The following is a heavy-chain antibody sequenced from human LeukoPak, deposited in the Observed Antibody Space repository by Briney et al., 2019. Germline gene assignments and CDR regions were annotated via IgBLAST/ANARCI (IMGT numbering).Heavy chain of an antibody. Sequence: GGSLRLSCAASGFTFSKAWMIWVRQAPGKGLEWVAGIKTKPEGGTTDYAAPVKGRFTISRDDSKNTLYLQMNSLKTEDTAVYYCTSSGSRWDYFDYWGQGTLATVSS. J-gene: IGHJ4*02. CDR3: TSSGSRWDYFDY. D-gene: IGHD4-23*01. CDR2: IKTKPEGGTT. V-gene: IGHV3-15*05. CDR1: GFTFSKAW.